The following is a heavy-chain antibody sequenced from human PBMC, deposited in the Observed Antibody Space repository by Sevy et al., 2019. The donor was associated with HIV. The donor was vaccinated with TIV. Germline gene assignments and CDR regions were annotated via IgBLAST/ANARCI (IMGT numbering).Heavy chain of an antibody. CDR3: AREGCTQPHDY. D-gene: IGHD2-8*01. CDR2: FSFGCGRI. V-gene: IGHV3-23*01. Sequence: GESLKISCAASGFTSAKDSMSWVRQAPGKGLEWVSTFSFGCGRINYADSVKGRFTISRDDSKNTLFLQMNSLRAEDTATYFCAREGCTQPHDYWGQGTLVTVSS. CDR1: GFTSAKDS. J-gene: IGHJ4*02.